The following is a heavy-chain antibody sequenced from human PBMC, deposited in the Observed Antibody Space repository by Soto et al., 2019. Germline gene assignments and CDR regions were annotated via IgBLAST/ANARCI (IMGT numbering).Heavy chain of an antibody. V-gene: IGHV3-23*01. Sequence: GGSLRLSCAASGFTFSSYAMIWVRQAPGKGLEWVSAISGSGGSTYYADSVKGRFTISRDNSKNTLYLQMNSLRAEDTAVYYCAKDPSSSWYGEYYFDYWGQGTLVTVSS. D-gene: IGHD6-13*01. J-gene: IGHJ4*02. CDR1: GFTFSSYA. CDR2: ISGSGGST. CDR3: AKDPSSSWYGEYYFDY.